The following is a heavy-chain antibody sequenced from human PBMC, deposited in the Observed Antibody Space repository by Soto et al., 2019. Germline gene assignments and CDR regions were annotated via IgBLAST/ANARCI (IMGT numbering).Heavy chain of an antibody. V-gene: IGHV1-69*06. CDR3: AREGRGKKAGYNGLVSLGY. Sequence: QVQLVQSGAEVKTPGSSLKVSCTVSGSRFSNYVISWVRQAPGHGLEWLGRIIPIFNTTQYAQKFQGRVTITADKSTNTASLELSSRRSADTAVYYCAREGRGKKAGYNGLVSLGYWGQGTLVTVSS. J-gene: IGHJ4*02. CDR2: IIPIFNTT. CDR1: GSRFSNYV. D-gene: IGHD2-2*02.